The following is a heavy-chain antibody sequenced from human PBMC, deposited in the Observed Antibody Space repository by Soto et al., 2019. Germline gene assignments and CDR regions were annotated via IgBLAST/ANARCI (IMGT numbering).Heavy chain of an antibody. CDR3: ARGDYYDSSGPFSDAFDI. CDR2: IKEDGSQK. Sequence: PGGSLRLSCAASGFTVSSNYMSWVRQAPGKGLEWVANIKEDGSQKWYVDSVKGRFTISRDNGKNSLYLQINSLRAEDTAVYYCARGDYYDSSGPFSDAFDIWGQGTMVTVSS. CDR1: GFTVSSNY. D-gene: IGHD3-22*01. V-gene: IGHV3-7*04. J-gene: IGHJ3*02.